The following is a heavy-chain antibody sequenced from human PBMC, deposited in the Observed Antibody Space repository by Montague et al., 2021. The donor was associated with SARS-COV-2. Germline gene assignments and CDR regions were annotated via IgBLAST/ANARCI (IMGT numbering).Heavy chain of an antibody. V-gene: IGHV4-59*08. J-gene: IGHJ1*01. CDR1: GGSLSSYY. D-gene: IGHD1-26*01. CDR3: ARHVSGSLTHFHH. CDR2: IYYSGST. Sequence: SETLSLTCTVSGGSLSSYYWSWIRQPPGKGLEWIGYIYYSGSTNYNPSLKSRVTISVDTSKYQFSLNLSSVTAADTAVYYCARHVSGSLTHFHHWGQGSLVTVSS.